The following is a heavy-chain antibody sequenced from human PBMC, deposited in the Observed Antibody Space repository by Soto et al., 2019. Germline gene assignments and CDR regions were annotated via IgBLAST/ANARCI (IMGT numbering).Heavy chain of an antibody. J-gene: IGHJ6*02. Sequence: PWETLSLTCLVSGFPISSPYSWGWIRQPPGKGLEWIGSISHTGTTSYSPSLTSRVSISVDTSKNQVSLKLTSVTAADTAVYFCARVTMVIRDSDHFGVDVWGHGTTVTVS. V-gene: IGHV4-38-2*02. D-gene: IGHD4-17*01. CDR2: ISHTGTT. CDR1: GFPISSPYS. CDR3: ARVTMVIRDSDHFGVDV.